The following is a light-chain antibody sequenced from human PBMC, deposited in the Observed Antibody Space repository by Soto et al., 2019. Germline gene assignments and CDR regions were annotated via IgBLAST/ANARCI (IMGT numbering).Light chain of an antibody. Sequence: QSALTQPRSVSGSPGQSVTISCTGTSSDVGGYDYVSWYQQHPGKAPKFMIYDVSKRPSGVPDRFSGSKSGNTASLTISGLQADDEADYYCCSYAGRYTWVFGPGTKVTVL. CDR1: SSDVGGYDY. CDR3: CSYAGRYTWV. J-gene: IGLJ1*01. CDR2: DVS. V-gene: IGLV2-11*01.